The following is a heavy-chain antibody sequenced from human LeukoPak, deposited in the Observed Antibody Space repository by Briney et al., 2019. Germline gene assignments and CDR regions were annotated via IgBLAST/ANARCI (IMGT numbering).Heavy chain of an antibody. J-gene: IGHJ4*02. Sequence: SETLSLTCTVSGGSVSSGSYHWSWIRQPPGKGLEWIGYIYYSGSTNYNPSLKSRVTISVDTSKNQFSLKLSSVTAADTAVYYCARDYGGTFDYWGQGTLVTVSS. CDR3: ARDYGGTFDY. V-gene: IGHV4-61*01. D-gene: IGHD4-23*01. CDR1: GGSVSSGSYH. CDR2: IYYSGST.